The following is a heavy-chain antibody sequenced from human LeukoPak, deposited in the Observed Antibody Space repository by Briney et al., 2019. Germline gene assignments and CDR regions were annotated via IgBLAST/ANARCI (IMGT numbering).Heavy chain of an antibody. CDR1: GGSFSGYY. Sequence: PSETLSLTCAVYGGSFSGYYWSWIRQPPGKGLEWIGEINHSGSTNYNPSLKSRVTISVGTSKNQFSLKLSSVTAADTAVYYCARGSVRHDFWSGYSGPIDYWGQGTLVTVSS. CDR2: INHSGST. CDR3: ARGSVRHDFWSGYSGPIDY. J-gene: IGHJ4*02. D-gene: IGHD3-3*01. V-gene: IGHV4-34*01.